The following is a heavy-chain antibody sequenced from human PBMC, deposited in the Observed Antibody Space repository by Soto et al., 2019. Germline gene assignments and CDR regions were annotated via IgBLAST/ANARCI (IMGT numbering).Heavy chain of an antibody. J-gene: IGHJ6*02. D-gene: IGHD5-18*01. CDR2: IYYSGST. Sequence: QVQLQESGPGLVKPSETLSLTCTVSGGSISSYYWSWIRQPPGKGLEWIGYIYYSGSTNYNPSLKSRVTISVDTSKNQFSLKLSSVTAADTAVYYCARTRKVMEGYSYGYFSGYFYYGMDVWGQGTTVTVSS. V-gene: IGHV4-59*01. CDR1: GGSISSYY. CDR3: ARTRKVMEGYSYGYFSGYFYYGMDV.